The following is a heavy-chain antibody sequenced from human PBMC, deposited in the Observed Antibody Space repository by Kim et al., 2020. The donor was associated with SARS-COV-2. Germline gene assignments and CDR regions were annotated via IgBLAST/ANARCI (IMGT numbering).Heavy chain of an antibody. Sequence: ASVKVSCKASGNTFAGFFVHWVRQAPGQGLEWMGRINDDSGHTNYAQKFQGRVIMTWDTSISTAYMDLRSLRSDDTAVYFCAHEYYYYGFDVWGQGTTV. J-gene: IGHJ6*02. CDR2: INDDSGHT. V-gene: IGHV1-2*06. CDR3: AHEYYYYGFDV. CDR1: GNTFAGFF.